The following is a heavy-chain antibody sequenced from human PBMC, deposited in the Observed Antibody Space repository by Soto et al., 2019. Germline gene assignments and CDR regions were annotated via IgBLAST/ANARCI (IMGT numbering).Heavy chain of an antibody. CDR3: ARIVVRGVYYYYYGMDV. CDR1: GGSFSGYY. V-gene: IGHV4-34*01. CDR2: INHSGST. D-gene: IGHD3-10*01. Sequence: SVTMSVTCAVYGGSFSGYYLSWIRQPTGKGLEWIGEINHSGSTNYNPSLKSRVTISVDTSKNQFSLKLSSVTAADTAVYYCARIVVRGVYYYYYGMDVWGQGTTVTVSS. J-gene: IGHJ6*02.